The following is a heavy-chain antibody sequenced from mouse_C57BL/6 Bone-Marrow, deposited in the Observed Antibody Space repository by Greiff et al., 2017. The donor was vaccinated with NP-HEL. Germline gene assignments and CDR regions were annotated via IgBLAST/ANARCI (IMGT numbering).Heavy chain of an antibody. D-gene: IGHD1-1*01. CDR2: INPSSGYT. V-gene: IGHV1-4*01. CDR3: ARSPITTVVDLDY. Sequence: VKLQQSGAELARPGASVKMSCKASGYTFTSYTMHWVKQRPGQGLEWIGYINPSSGYTKYNQKFKDKATLTADKSSSTAYMQLSSLTSEDSAVYYCARSPITTVVDLDYWGQGTTLTVSS. CDR1: GYTFTSYT. J-gene: IGHJ2*01.